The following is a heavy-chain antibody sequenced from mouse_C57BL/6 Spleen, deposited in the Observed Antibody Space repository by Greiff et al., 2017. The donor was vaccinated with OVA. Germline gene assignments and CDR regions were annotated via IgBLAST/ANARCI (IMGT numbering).Heavy chain of an antibody. V-gene: IGHV1-54*01. D-gene: IGHD4-1*01. CDR3: ARRHLGRGFAY. Sequence: VQLQQSGAELVRPGTSVKVSCKASGYAFTNYLIEWVKQRPGQGLEWIGVSNPGSGGTNYNEKFKGKATLTADKSSSTAYMQLSSLTSEDSAVYFCARRHLGRGFAYWGQGTLVTVSA. J-gene: IGHJ3*01. CDR2: SNPGSGGT. CDR1: GYAFTNYL.